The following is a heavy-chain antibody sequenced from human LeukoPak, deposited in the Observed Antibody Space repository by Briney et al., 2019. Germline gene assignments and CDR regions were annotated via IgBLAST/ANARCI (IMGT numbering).Heavy chain of an antibody. Sequence: ASVKVSCKASGYTFTIYDINWVRQATGQGLEWMGWMNPNSGNTGYAQKFQGRVTMTRNTSISTAYMELSSLRSEDTAVYYCARGQDIVVVVAATPEAFFDHWGQGTLVTVSS. CDR2: MNPNSGNT. D-gene: IGHD2-15*01. J-gene: IGHJ4*02. CDR3: ARGQDIVVVVAATPEAFFDH. CDR1: GYTFTIYD. V-gene: IGHV1-8*01.